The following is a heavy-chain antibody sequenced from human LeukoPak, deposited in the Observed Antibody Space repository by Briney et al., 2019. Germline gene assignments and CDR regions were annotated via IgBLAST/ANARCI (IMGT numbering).Heavy chain of an antibody. D-gene: IGHD1-26*01. J-gene: IGHJ4*02. CDR3: ARAKVGARDYFDY. Sequence: GGSLRLSCAASGFTFSSYSMIWVRQAPGRGLEWVSSISGSSSYIYYVDSVKDRFTTSRDNVENSLYLQMNSLRAEDTAVYYCARAKVGARDYFDYWGQGTLVTVSS. CDR1: GFTFSSYS. CDR2: ISGSSSYI. V-gene: IGHV3-21*01.